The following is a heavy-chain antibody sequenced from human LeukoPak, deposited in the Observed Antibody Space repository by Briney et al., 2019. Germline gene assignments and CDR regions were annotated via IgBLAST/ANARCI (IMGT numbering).Heavy chain of an antibody. V-gene: IGHV3-30*04. CDR2: ISYDGRKK. J-gene: IGHJ3*02. Sequence: PGGSLRLSCAASGFAFSSYAMHWVRQAPGKGLEWVTVISYDGRKKYYADSVKGRFTISRDNSKNTLYLQMNSLRAEDTAVYYCARVDHYYHSSVYSNRVFDIGAQGKRVPVSS. D-gene: IGHD3-22*01. CDR3: ARVDHYYHSSVYSNRVFDI. CDR1: GFAFSSYA.